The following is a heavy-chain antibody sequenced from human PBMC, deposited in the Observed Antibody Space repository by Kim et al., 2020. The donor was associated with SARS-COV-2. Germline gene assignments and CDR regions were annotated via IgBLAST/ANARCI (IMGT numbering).Heavy chain of an antibody. V-gene: IGHV3-21*01. CDR2: ISSSSSYI. Sequence: GGSLRLSCAASGFTFSSYSMNWVRQAPGKGLEWVSSISSSSSYIYYADSVKGRFTISRDNAKNSLYLQMNSLRAEDTAVYYCARVQGSSWSSFDYWGQGTLVTVSS. CDR3: ARVQGSSWSSFDY. CDR1: GFTFSSYS. D-gene: IGHD6-13*01. J-gene: IGHJ4*02.